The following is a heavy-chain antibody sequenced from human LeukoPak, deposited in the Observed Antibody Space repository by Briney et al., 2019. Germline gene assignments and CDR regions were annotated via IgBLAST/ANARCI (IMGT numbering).Heavy chain of an antibody. CDR3: ARASTVTTGVVEH. V-gene: IGHV4-38-2*02. CDR1: DYSISSGYY. D-gene: IGHD4-17*01. CDR2: IYHSGTT. J-gene: IGHJ5*02. Sequence: PSETLSLTCTVSDYSISSGYYWGWIRQPPGKGLEWIGNIYHSGTTYYNPSLKSRVTISVDTSKNQFSLKLNSVTAADTAVYFCARASTVTTGVVEHWGQGTLVTVSS.